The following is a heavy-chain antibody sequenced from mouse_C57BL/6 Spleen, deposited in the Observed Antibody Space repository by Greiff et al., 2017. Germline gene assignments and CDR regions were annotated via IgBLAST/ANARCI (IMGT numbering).Heavy chain of an antibody. CDR3: ARYGSSYPYYFDY. CDR2: ISSGSSTI. D-gene: IGHD1-1*01. V-gene: IGHV5-17*01. Sequence: EVKLVESGGGLVKPGGSLKLSCAASGFTFSDYGMHWVRQAPEKGLEWVAYISSGSSTIYYADTVKGRFTISRDNAKNTLFLQMTSLRSEDTAMYYCARYGSSYPYYFDYWGQGTTLTVSS. CDR1: GFTFSDYG. J-gene: IGHJ2*01.